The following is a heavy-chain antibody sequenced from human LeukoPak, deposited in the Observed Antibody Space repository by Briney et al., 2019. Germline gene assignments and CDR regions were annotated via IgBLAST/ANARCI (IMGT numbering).Heavy chain of an antibody. Sequence: ASVKVSCRAPGYTFDGYYMHWVRQAPGQGLEWMGWINPNSGATGYAQEFQGRVTMTSDTSITTVFMELSSLTPDDTAMYYCAMKQGGRNYGTGIWGQGTTVTVSS. CDR2: INPNSGAT. CDR1: GYTFDGYY. J-gene: IGHJ6*02. D-gene: IGHD3-16*01. CDR3: AMKQGGRNYGTGI. V-gene: IGHV1-2*02.